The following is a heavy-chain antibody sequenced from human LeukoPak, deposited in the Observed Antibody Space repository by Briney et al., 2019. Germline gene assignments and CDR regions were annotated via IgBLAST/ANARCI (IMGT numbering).Heavy chain of an antibody. J-gene: IGHJ4*02. CDR2: IKQDGSEK. V-gene: IGHV3-7*03. CDR3: ARRDDHNGRDY. D-gene: IGHD5-24*01. CDR1: GLTFSNRW. Sequence: PGGSLRLSCAASGLTFSNRWMTWVRQAPGKGLEWVANIKQDGSEKSYVDSVKGRFAISRDNSKNTVYLQMNSLRAEDTAMYYCARRDDHNGRDYWGQGTLVTVSS.